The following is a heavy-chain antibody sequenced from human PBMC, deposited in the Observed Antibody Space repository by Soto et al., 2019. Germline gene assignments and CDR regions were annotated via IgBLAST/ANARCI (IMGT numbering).Heavy chain of an antibody. D-gene: IGHD5-18*01. Sequence: QVQLVQSGAEVKKPESSVKVSCKAPGGTFSTYAISWVRQAPGQGLEWMGGIIPMFGTANYAQRFQDRVTITADESTNTAYMELTSLRSEHTAVYLCASGIQLWLRRINNGYSGWGQGTLVTVSS. CDR1: GGTFSTYA. CDR2: IIPMFGTA. J-gene: IGHJ4*02. V-gene: IGHV1-69*12. CDR3: ASGIQLWLRRINNGYSG.